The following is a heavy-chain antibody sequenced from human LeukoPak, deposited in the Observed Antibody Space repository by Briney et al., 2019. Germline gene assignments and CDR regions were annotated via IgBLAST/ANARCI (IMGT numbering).Heavy chain of an antibody. J-gene: IGHJ4*02. Sequence: GGSLRLSCASSGFTFSSYAMSWVRQAPGKGLEWVSAISGSGGSTYYADSVKGRFTISRDNSKNTLYLQMNSLRAEDTAVYYCAKGLRMIVVAGDYWGQGTLVTVSS. D-gene: IGHD3-22*01. CDR3: AKGLRMIVVAGDY. CDR2: ISGSGGST. V-gene: IGHV3-23*01. CDR1: GFTFSSYA.